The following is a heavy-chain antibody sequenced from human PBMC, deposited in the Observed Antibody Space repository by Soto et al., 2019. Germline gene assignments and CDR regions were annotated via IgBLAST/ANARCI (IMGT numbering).Heavy chain of an antibody. CDR3: ARDPQIFDY. CDR2: ISAYNGNT. J-gene: IGHJ4*02. CDR1: GYTFTSYG. V-gene: IGHV1-18*04. Sequence: QVQLVQSGAEVKKPGASVKVSCKASGYTFTSYGISWARQAPGQGLEWMGWISAYNGNTKYAQKFQGRVTMTTDTSTSTAYMELRILISDETALSYCARDPQIFDYLGQGTLVTVSS.